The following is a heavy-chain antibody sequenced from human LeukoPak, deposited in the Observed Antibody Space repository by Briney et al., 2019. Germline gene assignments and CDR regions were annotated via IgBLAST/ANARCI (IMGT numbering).Heavy chain of an antibody. CDR3: ARGSHVSGYQDS. Sequence: VASVKVSCKASGGTFNSYSITWVRQAPGQGLEWMGRIIPILDVANYAQNFQGRVTITADKATSTAYMELTSLRSEDTAFYYCARGSHVSGYQDSWGRGTLVTVTS. J-gene: IGHJ5*01. CDR1: GGTFNSYS. CDR2: IIPILDVA. D-gene: IGHD3-22*01. V-gene: IGHV1-69*04.